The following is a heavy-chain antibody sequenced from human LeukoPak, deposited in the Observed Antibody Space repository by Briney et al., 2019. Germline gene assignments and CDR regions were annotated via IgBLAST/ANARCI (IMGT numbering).Heavy chain of an antibody. V-gene: IGHV1-18*01. J-gene: IGHJ4*02. CDR3: ARTSRCEWELLSGDY. CDR1: GYTFTSYG. CDR2: ISAYNGNT. Sequence: ASVKVSCKASGYTFTSYGISWVRQAPGQGLEWMGWISAYNGNTNYAQKLQGRVTMTTDTSTSTAYMELRSLRSDDTAVYYGARTSRCEWELLSGDYWGQGTLVTVSS. D-gene: IGHD1-26*01.